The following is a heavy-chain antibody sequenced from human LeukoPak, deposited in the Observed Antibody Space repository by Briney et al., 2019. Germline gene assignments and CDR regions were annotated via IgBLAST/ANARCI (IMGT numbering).Heavy chain of an antibody. Sequence: GGSLRLSCAASGFTFSTYGMHWVRQAPGKGLEWVAVISYDGSNEYYADSVKGRFTISRDNSKNTLYLQMSSLRAEDTAVYYCAKEVNRRLPDYRGQGTLFAVP. V-gene: IGHV3-30*18. J-gene: IGHJ4*02. CDR2: ISYDGSNE. CDR3: AKEVNRRLPDY. D-gene: IGHD2-21*01. CDR1: GFTFSTYG.